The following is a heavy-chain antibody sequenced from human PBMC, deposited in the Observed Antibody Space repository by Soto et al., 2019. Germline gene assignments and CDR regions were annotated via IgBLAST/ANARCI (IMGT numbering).Heavy chain of an antibody. CDR3: ARARMVRGIIYYYGMDV. D-gene: IGHD3-10*01. J-gene: IGHJ6*02. CDR2: IYYSGST. Sequence: QVQLQESGPGLVKSSQTLSLTCTVSGGSISSDGNYWSWIRQHPGKGLEWIGYIYYSGSTNYNPSLKRRVTISVDTSKTQFSLKLNSVTAADTAVYYCARARMVRGIIYYYGMDVWGQGTTVTVSS. CDR1: GGSISSDGNY. V-gene: IGHV4-31*03.